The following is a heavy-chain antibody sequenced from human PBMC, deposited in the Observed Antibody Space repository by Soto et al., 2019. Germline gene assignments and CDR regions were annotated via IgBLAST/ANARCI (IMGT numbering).Heavy chain of an antibody. V-gene: IGHV5-51*01. CDR3: LRQSRGLTHDFD. J-gene: IGHJ4*01. D-gene: IGHD3-9*01. Sequence: GGSLKASCLASGYRLIPPSCVWLRQIHGKGLERMEIIYPAESSAGYSPSFQGQVTISADKSITNAYRHWSSLKASDTAIYYCLRQSRGLTHDFD. CDR2: IYPAESSA. CDR1: GYRLIPPS.